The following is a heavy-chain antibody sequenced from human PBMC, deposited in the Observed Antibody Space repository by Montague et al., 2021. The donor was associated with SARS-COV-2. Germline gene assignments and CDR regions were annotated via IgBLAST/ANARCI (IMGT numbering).Heavy chain of an antibody. J-gene: IGHJ6*02. D-gene: IGHD2-2*01. Sequence: SETLSLTCTVSGGSISSYYWSWIRQPPGRGLQWIGYISYSGSTNYNPSLKSRVTISVDTSKNHFTLRLSPVTAADTAVYYCATFRRTQLESGALYHGMDVWGQGTTVTVSS. CDR2: ISYSGST. CDR1: GGSISSYY. CDR3: ATFRRTQLESGALYHGMDV. V-gene: IGHV4-59*01.